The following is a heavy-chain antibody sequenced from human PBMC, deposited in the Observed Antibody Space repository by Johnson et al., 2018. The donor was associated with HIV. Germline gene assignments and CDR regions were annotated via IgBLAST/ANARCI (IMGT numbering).Heavy chain of an antibody. V-gene: IGHV3-30*02. J-gene: IGHJ3*02. CDR3: AKSSSATYYGDAFDM. CDR1: GFSFSTYG. CDR2: IRYDGKDK. Sequence: QVQLVESGGGVVQPGGSLRLSCAASGFSFSTYGIHWVRQAPGKGLEWVSFIRYDGKDKYYADFVKGRFTISRDNSKKTLSLQMNSLRPEDMAVYYCAKSSSATYYGDAFDMWGQGTMVTVSS. D-gene: IGHD3-10*01.